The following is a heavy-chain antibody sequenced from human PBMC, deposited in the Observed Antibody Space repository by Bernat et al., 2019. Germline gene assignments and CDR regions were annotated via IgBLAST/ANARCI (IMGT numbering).Heavy chain of an antibody. V-gene: IGHV3-21*01. CDR1: GFTFSSYS. J-gene: IGHJ4*02. D-gene: IGHD3-9*01. Sequence: VQLVESGGGVVKPGGSLRLSCAASGFTFSSYSMNWVRQAPGKGLEWVSSISSSSSYIYYADSVKGRFTISRDNAKNSLYLQMNSLRAEDTAVYYCARTPYDILTGYYPTDYWGQGTLVTVSS. CDR3: ARTPYDILTGYYPTDY. CDR2: ISSSSSYI.